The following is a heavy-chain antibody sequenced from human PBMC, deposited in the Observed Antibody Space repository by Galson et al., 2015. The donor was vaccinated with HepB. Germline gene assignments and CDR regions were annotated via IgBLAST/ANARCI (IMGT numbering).Heavy chain of an antibody. Sequence: PRLGLPPQSRTLPRSFSGSLGGAGWIRRPPGKAREWLARFYIDPDTLYRPSLRNRVTITKDTSKNQAVLTMTNMNTVDTATYYCAHTKEAATFPFDNWGQGTLVTVSS. CDR1: GSLGG. J-gene: IGHJ4*02. V-gene: IGHV2-5*02. CDR3: AHTKEAATFPFDN. CDR2: FYIDPDT. D-gene: IGHD6-25*01.